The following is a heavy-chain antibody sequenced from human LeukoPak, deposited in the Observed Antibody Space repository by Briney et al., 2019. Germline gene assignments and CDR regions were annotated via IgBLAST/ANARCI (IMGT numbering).Heavy chain of an antibody. CDR3: ARRKLAASAPFFAFDI. D-gene: IGHD6-6*01. V-gene: IGHV5-51*01. Sequence: GESLRISCKASGYSFSSYWIGWVRQIPGKGLEWMGVIYPDDSDTRYSPSFQGQVTISADKSISTAYLQWSSLKASDTAIYFCARRKLAASAPFFAFDIWGQGTIVTVSS. CDR1: GYSFSSYW. J-gene: IGHJ3*02. CDR2: IYPDDSDT.